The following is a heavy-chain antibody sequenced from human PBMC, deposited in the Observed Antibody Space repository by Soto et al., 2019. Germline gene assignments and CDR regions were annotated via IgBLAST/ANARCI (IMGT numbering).Heavy chain of an antibody. Sequence: QVQLVQSGAEVKKPGASVKVSCKASGYTFTSYGISWVRQAPGQGLEWMGWITAYNGNTNYAQKLQGKVTMTTDTSTSTAYMDLRSLRSDDTAVYYCARYEDGGVASHLFDYWGQGTLVTVAS. V-gene: IGHV1-18*01. CDR3: ARYEDGGVASHLFDY. CDR1: GYTFTSYG. CDR2: ITAYNGNT. D-gene: IGHD2-8*02. J-gene: IGHJ4*02.